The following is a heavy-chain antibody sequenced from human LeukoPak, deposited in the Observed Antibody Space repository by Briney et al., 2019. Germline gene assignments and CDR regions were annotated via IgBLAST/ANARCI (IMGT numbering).Heavy chain of an antibody. D-gene: IGHD6-13*01. CDR3: ARVHSSSWYFDY. V-gene: IGHV4-39*07. CDR2: VSYSGRP. J-gene: IGHJ4*02. CDR1: GGSVGSSPYY. Sequence: SETLSLTCTVSGGSVGSSPYYWAWVRQPPGRELDWIGSVSYSGRPSYTPSLESRVTISVDTSKNQFSLKLSSVTAADTAVYYCARVHSSSWYFDYWGQGTLVTVSS.